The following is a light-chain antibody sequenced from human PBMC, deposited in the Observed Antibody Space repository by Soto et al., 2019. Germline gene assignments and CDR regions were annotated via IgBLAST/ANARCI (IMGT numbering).Light chain of an antibody. CDR3: QQRSNPLT. V-gene: IGKV3-11*01. J-gene: IGKJ4*01. Sequence: EIVLTQSPATLSLSAGERATLSCRASETIRNLLAWYQQRPGQAPRLLIYDAFSRAPGIPARFSGSGSGTDFTLTISRLEPEDFAVYYCQQRSNPLTFGGGTKVDI. CDR1: ETIRNL. CDR2: DAF.